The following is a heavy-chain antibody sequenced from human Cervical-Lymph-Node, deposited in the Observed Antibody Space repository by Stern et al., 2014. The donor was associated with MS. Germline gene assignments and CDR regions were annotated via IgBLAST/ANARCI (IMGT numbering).Heavy chain of an antibody. CDR2: IDWSDDK. CDR1: GFSLNSRGMC. J-gene: IGHJ6*02. D-gene: IGHD5-18*01. V-gene: IGHV2-70*01. Sequence: SGPALVTPTQTLTLTCTVSGFSLNSRGMCVTWIRQPPGKALEWLALIDWSDDKDYSSSLQTRLTISEDTSKNQVVLTMTNMDPVDTATYYCAWISRGYSYGLRYYYHYGVDVWGQGTTVTVSS. CDR3: AWISRGYSYGLRYYYHYGVDV.